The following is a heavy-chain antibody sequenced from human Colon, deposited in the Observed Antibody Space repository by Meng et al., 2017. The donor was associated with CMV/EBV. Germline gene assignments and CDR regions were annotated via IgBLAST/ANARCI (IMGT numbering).Heavy chain of an antibody. CDR1: GFIVGSNY. Sequence: GESLKISCAASGFIVGSNYLAWVRQAPGKGLEWVSVIYSGGSTFYADSVKGRFTISRDNSKNTVYLQMNSLRAEDTALYYCAKGTQYSDFWSGFRHWGHGTLVTVSS. V-gene: IGHV3-53*01. D-gene: IGHD3-3*01. CDR3: AKGTQYSDFWSGFRH. CDR2: IYSGGST. J-gene: IGHJ4*01.